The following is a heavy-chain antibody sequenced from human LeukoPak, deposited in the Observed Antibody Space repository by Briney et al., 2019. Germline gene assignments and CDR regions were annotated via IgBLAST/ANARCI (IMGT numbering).Heavy chain of an antibody. CDR2: IGSSGVNT. CDR3: VKVLSLGPPYHGMDV. CDR1: GFTLSSYT. J-gene: IGHJ6*02. Sequence: PGGSLRLSCSASGFTLSSYTMHWVRQAPGKGLEYVSAIGSSGVNTYYTDSVKGRFTISRDNSRNTLHLQMSSLRAEDTAVYYCVKVLSLGPPYHGMDVWGQGTTVTVSS. V-gene: IGHV3-64D*09.